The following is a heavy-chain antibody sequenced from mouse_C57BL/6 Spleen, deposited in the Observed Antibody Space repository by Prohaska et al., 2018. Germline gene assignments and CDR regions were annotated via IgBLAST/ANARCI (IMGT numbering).Heavy chain of an antibody. CDR2: IYPGSGST. Sequence: QVQLQQPGAELVKPGASVKMSCKASGYTFTSYWITWVKQRPGQGLEWSGDIYPGSGSTNYNEKFKSKATLTVDTSSSTAYVQLSSLTSEDSAVYYWARDDYDGAMDYWGQGTSVTVSS. D-gene: IGHD2-4*01. CDR3: ARDDYDGAMDY. J-gene: IGHJ4*01. CDR1: GYTFTSYW. V-gene: IGHV1-55*01.